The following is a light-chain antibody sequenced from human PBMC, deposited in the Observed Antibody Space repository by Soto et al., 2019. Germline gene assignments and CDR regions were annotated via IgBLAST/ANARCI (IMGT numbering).Light chain of an antibody. CDR3: NSYTSTTPYV. CDR2: EVS. Sequence: QSALTQPASVSGSPGQSITISCTGTSSDVGGYRYVSWFQHHPGKAPKLIIYEVSNRPSGISDRFSGSKSDNTASLTISGLQAEDEADYYCNSYTSTTPYVFGTGTKVTVL. J-gene: IGLJ1*01. CDR1: SSDVGGYRY. V-gene: IGLV2-14*01.